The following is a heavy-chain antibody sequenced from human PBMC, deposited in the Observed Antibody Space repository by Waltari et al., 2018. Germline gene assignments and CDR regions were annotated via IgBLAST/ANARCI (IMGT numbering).Heavy chain of an antibody. CDR3: AAKGVVLPATFDY. D-gene: IGHD2-15*01. CDR1: GYSFTGPL. Sequence: QVQLVQSGAELREPGASVKGSCKTSGYSFTGPLIHWVRQAPGQGLEWMGWINPNNGITNYAQKFQGRVTMTRDTSISTAYVELSSLRIDDTAVYYCAAKGVVLPATFDYWGQGTLVTVSS. J-gene: IGHJ4*02. CDR2: INPNNGIT. V-gene: IGHV1-2*02.